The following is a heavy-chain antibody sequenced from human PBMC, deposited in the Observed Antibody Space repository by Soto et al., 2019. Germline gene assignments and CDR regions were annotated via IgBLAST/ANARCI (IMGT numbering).Heavy chain of an antibody. D-gene: IGHD5-18*01. CDR2: IIPIFGTA. CDR1: VGTFSSYA. J-gene: IGHJ4*02. Sequence: ASLKVSCNASVGTFSSYAISWVRQAPGQGLEWMGGIIPIFGTANYAQKFQGRVTITADESTSTAYMELSSLRSEDTAVYYCASVVDTAMAQPSFWGQGTLVTVSS. CDR3: ASVVDTAMAQPSF. V-gene: IGHV1-69*13.